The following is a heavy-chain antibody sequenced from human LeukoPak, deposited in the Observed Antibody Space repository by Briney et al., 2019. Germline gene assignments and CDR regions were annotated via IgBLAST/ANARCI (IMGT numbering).Heavy chain of an antibody. V-gene: IGHV1-18*04. Sequence: ASVKVSCKASGYTFTSYGISWVRQAPGQWLEWMGWISAYNGNTNYAQKLQGRVTMTTDTSTRTAYMELRSLRSDDTAVYYCARGTPYSSSWEFDYWGQGTLVTVSS. CDR1: GYTFTSYG. D-gene: IGHD6-13*01. J-gene: IGHJ4*02. CDR2: ISAYNGNT. CDR3: ARGTPYSSSWEFDY.